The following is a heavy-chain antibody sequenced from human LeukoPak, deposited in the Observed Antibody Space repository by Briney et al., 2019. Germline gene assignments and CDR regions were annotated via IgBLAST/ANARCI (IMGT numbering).Heavy chain of an antibody. D-gene: IGHD6-19*01. CDR3: AKGGWVAVAGMDY. V-gene: IGHV7-4-1*02. CDR1: GYTFTGHA. J-gene: IGHJ4*02. CDR2: INTKTGNP. Sequence: GASVKVSCKTSGYTFTGHAMNWVRQAPGQGLEWMGYINTKTGNPTYAQGFTGRFAFSLDTSVSTAFLQISSLKPEDTAVYYCAKGGWVAVAGMDYWGQGTLVTVSS.